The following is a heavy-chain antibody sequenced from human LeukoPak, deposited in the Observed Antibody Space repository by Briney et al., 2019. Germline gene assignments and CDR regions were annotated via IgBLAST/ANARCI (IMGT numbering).Heavy chain of an antibody. Sequence: SLRLSCAASGFTFSSYAMHWVRQAPGKGLEWGTVISYDGSNKYYADSVKGRVTISRDNSKNTLYLHMNSLRAEDTAVYYCARAIVVVVAEYFDYWGQGTLVTVSS. J-gene: IGHJ4*02. V-gene: IGHV3-30*04. CDR1: GFTFSSYA. CDR3: ARAIVVVVAEYFDY. D-gene: IGHD2-15*01. CDR2: ISYDGSNK.